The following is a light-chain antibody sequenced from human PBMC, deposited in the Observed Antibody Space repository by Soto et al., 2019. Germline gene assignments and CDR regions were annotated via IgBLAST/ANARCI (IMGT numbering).Light chain of an antibody. CDR1: FSDVGGYDY. CDR3: SSHTSGSTRV. Sequence: QSVLTQPASVSGSPGQSIAISCTGTFSDVGGYDYVSWYQQHPDKAPKLMIYEVTKRPSGVSNRFSGSQSGHTASLTISGLQPADQADYYCSSHTSGSTRVFGSGTKLTVL. J-gene: IGLJ1*01. CDR2: EVT. V-gene: IGLV2-14*01.